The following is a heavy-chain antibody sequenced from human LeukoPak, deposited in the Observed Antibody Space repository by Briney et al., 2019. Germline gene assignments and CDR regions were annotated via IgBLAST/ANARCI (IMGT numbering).Heavy chain of an antibody. CDR3: AKKYANLWCFDF. CDR1: GLSAYG. CDR2: ISDGGDNT. J-gene: IGHJ4*02. V-gene: IGHV3-23*01. D-gene: IGHD2-2*01. Sequence: GGSLRLSCAASGLSAYGMIWVRQAPGKGLEWVSSISDGGDNTYYADSVKGRFTISQDNSKNTLYLQMNSLRADDTAMYYCAKKYANLWCFDFWGQGTLVTVSS.